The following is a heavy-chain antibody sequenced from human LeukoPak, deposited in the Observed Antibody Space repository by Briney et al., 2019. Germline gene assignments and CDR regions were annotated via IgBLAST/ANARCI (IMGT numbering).Heavy chain of an antibody. V-gene: IGHV4-59*08. Sequence: PSETLYLTCTVSGGSISSYYWSWIRQPPGMGLEWIGNVYYSGRTNYNPSLKSRVTISVDTSKTQFSLKLSSVTAADTAVYYCARGGSGSYFHMDVWGKGTTVTVSS. D-gene: IGHD3-10*01. CDR2: VYYSGRT. CDR1: GGSISSYY. J-gene: IGHJ6*03. CDR3: ARGGSGSYFHMDV.